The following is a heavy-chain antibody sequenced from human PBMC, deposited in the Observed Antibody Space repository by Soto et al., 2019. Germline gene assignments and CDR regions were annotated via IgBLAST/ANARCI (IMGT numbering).Heavy chain of an antibody. V-gene: IGHV3-7*01. Sequence: GGSLRLSCAASGFSFNSSWMTWVRQTPGKGLEWVANMRQDGSEKYYVDSVKGRFTISRDNTKNSLYLQMNSLRAEDTAIYYCARGYGRNFDYWGQGTLVTVSS. CDR2: MRQDGSEK. J-gene: IGHJ4*02. CDR3: ARGYGRNFDY. D-gene: IGHD5-18*01. CDR1: GFSFNSSW.